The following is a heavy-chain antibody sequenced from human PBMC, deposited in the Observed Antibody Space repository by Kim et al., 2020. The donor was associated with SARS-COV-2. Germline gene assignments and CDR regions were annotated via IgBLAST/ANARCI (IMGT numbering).Heavy chain of an antibody. D-gene: IGHD5-12*01. V-gene: IGHV3-33*05. CDR2: ISYDGSNK. J-gene: IGHJ6*01. CDR1: GFTFSSYG. Sequence: GGSLRLSCAASGFTFSSYGMHWVRQAPGKGLEWVAVISYDGSNKYYADSVKGRFTISGDNSKNTRYLQMNSLRAEDTAVYDCARDRAGYNFGEIYYYGM. CDR3: ARDRAGYNFGEIYYYGM.